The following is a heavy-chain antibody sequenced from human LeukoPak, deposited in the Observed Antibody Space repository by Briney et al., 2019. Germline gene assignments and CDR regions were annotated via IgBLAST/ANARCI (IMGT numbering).Heavy chain of an antibody. Sequence: APVKVSCKASEGTFTSYVISWVRQAPGQGLEGLGGIIPIFGTANYAQKFQGRVTITADESTSTAYMELSSLRSEDTAVYYCARGVGAPYYYYYMDVWGKGTTVTVSS. V-gene: IGHV1-69*01. CDR1: EGTFTSYV. J-gene: IGHJ6*03. CDR3: ARGVGAPYYYYYMDV. D-gene: IGHD1-26*01. CDR2: IIPIFGTA.